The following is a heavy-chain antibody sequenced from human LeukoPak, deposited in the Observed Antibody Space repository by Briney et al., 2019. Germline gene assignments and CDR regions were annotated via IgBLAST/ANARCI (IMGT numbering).Heavy chain of an antibody. V-gene: IGHV3-7*04. J-gene: IGHJ4*02. D-gene: IGHD4-17*01. CDR3: ARDFSGTDTETAVTTPYYFDY. CDR1: GFTFSSYW. CDR2: IKQDGSEK. Sequence: GGSLRLSCAASGFTFSSYWMSWVRQAPGKGLEWVANIKQDGSEKYYVDSVKGRFTISRDSAKNSLYLQMNSLRAEDTAVYYCARDFSGTDTETAVTTPYYFDYWGQGTLVTVSS.